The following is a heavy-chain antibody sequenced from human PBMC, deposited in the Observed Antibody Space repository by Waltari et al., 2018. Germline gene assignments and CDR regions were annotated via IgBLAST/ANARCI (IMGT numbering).Heavy chain of an antibody. CDR2: ISGNGVSR. J-gene: IGHJ6*03. V-gene: IGHV3-23*04. CDR1: GFTFNSYA. D-gene: IGHD1-7*01. Sequence: EVQLVESGGGLVQPGGSLRLSCAASGFTFNSYAMNWVRQAPGEGPEWVSTISGNGVSRYYADSVEGRFTISRDNSRNTVCLQMSSLRAEDTAIYYCAKAHWDYGNYYYYYMDGWGNGTTVIVSS. CDR3: AKAHWDYGNYYYYYMDG.